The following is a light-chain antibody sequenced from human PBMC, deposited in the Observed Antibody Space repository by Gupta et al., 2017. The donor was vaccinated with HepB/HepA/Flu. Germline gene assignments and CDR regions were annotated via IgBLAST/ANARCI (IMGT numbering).Light chain of an antibody. V-gene: IGKV3-15*01. CDR1: QTISSN. Sequence: EIVMTQSPATLSVSPGERATISCRASQTISSNLGWYQQKPGQAPRLLIYGASIRATGISHRFTGSGSGTEFTLTISSLQSEDYALYYCQHYHNWPRTFGQGTKVDIK. CDR3: QHYHNWPRT. J-gene: IGKJ1*01. CDR2: GAS.